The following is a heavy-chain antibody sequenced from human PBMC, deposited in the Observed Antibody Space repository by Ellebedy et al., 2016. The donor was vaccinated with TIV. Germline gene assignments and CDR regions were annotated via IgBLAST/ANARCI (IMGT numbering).Heavy chain of an antibody. CDR1: GYTFTGYY. D-gene: IGHD1-14*01. CDR3: ARQPARTNDY. CDR2: INPNSGGT. J-gene: IGHJ4*02. V-gene: IGHV1-2*02. Sequence: ASVKVSCXASGYTFTGYYMHWVRQAPGQGLEWMGWINPNSGGTNYAQKFQGRVTMTRDTSISTAYMELSSLRSEDTAVYYCARQPARTNDYWGQGTLVTVSS.